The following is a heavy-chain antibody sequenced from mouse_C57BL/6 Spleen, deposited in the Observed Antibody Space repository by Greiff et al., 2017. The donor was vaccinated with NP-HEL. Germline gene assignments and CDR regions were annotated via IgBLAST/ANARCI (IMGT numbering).Heavy chain of an antibody. CDR2: ISNGGGST. J-gene: IGHJ4*01. CDR1: GFTFSDYY. V-gene: IGHV5-12*01. Sequence: EVKVVESGGGLVQPGGSLKLSCAASGFTFSDYYMYWVRQTPEKRLEWVAYISNGGGSTYYPDTVKGRVTISRDKAKNPLYLQLSRLKSEDTAMYYCARHDEGYAMDYWGQGTSVTVSS. CDR3: ARHDEGYAMDY.